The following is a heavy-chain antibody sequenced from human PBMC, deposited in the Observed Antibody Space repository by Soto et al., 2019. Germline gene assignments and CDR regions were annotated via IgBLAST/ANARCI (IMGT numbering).Heavy chain of an antibody. Sequence: DSVKVSCKASGYIFTAYSMHWVRQAPGQGLEWVGWFNPNSGDTIYAQKFQGRVTLTGDTSISTAYMELYSLTSDDTAVYYCAREASAVISLDYWAQGTLVTVSS. V-gene: IGHV1-2*02. D-gene: IGHD6-19*01. CDR1: GYIFTAYS. J-gene: IGHJ4*02. CDR2: FNPNSGDT. CDR3: AREASAVISLDY.